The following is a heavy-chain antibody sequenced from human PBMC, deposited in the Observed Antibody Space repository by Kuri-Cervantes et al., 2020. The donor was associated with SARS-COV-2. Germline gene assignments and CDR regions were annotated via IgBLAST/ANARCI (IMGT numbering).Heavy chain of an antibody. CDR2: INSDGSST. CDR1: GFTFSSYW. V-gene: IGHV3-74*01. CDR3: AKSYDFWSGYYRPYYYYYGMDV. D-gene: IGHD3-3*01. Sequence: GGSLRLSCAASGFTFSSYWMHWVRQAPGKGLVWVSRINSDGSSTSYADSVKGRFTISRDNAKNTLYLQMNSLRAEDTAVYYCAKSYDFWSGYYRPYYYYYGMDVWGQGTTVTVSS. J-gene: IGHJ6*02.